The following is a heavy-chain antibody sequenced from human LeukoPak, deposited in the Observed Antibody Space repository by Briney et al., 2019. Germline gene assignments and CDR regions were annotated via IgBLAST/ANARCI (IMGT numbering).Heavy chain of an antibody. J-gene: IGHJ5*02. Sequence: GASVKVSCKASGYTFTSYGISWVRQAPGQGLEWMGWISAYNGNTNYAQKLQGRVTMTTDTSTSTAYMKLRSLRSDDTAVYYCARGLADGYNGFRGGNWFDPWGQGTLVTVSS. V-gene: IGHV1-18*01. CDR2: ISAYNGNT. CDR3: ARGLADGYNGFRGGNWFDP. CDR1: GYTFTSYG. D-gene: IGHD5-24*01.